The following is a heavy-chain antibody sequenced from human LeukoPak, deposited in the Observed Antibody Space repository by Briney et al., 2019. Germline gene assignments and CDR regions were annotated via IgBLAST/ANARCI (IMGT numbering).Heavy chain of an antibody. V-gene: IGHV1-69*13. CDR2: IIPIFGTA. CDR3: ARVGTILYAFDI. D-gene: IGHD3-9*01. Sequence: GASVKVSCKASGGTFSSYAISWVRQAPGQGLEWMGGIIPIFGTANYAQKFQGRVTITADESTSTAYMELSSLRSEDTAVYYCARVGTILYAFDIWGQGTMVTVSS. J-gene: IGHJ3*02. CDR1: GGTFSSYA.